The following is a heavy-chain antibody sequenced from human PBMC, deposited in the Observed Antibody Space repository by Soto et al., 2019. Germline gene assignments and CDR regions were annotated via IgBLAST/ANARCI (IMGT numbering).Heavy chain of an antibody. Sequence: EVRLVESGGGLVKPGGSLRLSCAASVFTFSSYTMNWVRQAPGKGLEWVSSISSGSSYIYYADSVKGRFTISRDNANNSLYLQMNSLRAVDTALYYCARGSDYGDYTYWGQGTLVTVS. V-gene: IGHV3-21*01. D-gene: IGHD4-17*01. CDR1: VFTFSSYT. CDR2: ISSGSSYI. J-gene: IGHJ4*02. CDR3: ARGSDYGDYTY.